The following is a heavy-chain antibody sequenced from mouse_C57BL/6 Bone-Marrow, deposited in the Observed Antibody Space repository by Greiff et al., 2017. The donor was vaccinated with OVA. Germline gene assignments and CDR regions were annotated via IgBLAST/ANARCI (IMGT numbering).Heavy chain of an antibody. V-gene: IGHV14-4*01. CDR3: TTTRYYGSYAMDY. D-gene: IGHD1-1*01. J-gene: IGHJ4*01. Sequence: VQLQQSGAELVRPGASVKLSCTASGFNIKDDYMHWVKQRPEQGLEWIGWIDPENGDTEYASKFQGKATITADTSSNTAYLQLSSLTSEDTAVYYCTTTRYYGSYAMDYWGQGTSVTVSS. CDR2: IDPENGDT. CDR1: GFNIKDDY.